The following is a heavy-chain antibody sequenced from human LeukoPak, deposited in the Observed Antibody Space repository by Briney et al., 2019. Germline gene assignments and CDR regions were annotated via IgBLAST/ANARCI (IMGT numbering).Heavy chain of an antibody. J-gene: IGHJ4*02. CDR1: GGSISIGGYD. V-gene: IGHV4-31*03. CDR2: IYYSGST. Sequence: SQTLSLTCTVSGGSISIGGYDWSWIRQHPGKGLEWIGYIYYSGSTTYKPSLKRRVNISVDTSKNQFSLKLSSVTAADTAVYYCARGSRRVDYWGQGTLVTVSS. CDR3: ARGSRRVDY.